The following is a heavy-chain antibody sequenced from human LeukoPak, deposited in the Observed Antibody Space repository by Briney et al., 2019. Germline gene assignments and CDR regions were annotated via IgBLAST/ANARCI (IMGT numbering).Heavy chain of an antibody. D-gene: IGHD6-13*01. V-gene: IGHV1-2*04. CDR3: ARAHSSSWNYFDY. Sequence: GASVKVSCKASGYTFTGYYMHWVRQAPGQGLEWMGWINPNSGGTNYAQKFQGWVTMTRDTSISTAYMELSRLRSDDTAVYYCARAHSSSWNYFDYWGQGTLVTVSS. J-gene: IGHJ4*02. CDR1: GYTFTGYY. CDR2: INPNSGGT.